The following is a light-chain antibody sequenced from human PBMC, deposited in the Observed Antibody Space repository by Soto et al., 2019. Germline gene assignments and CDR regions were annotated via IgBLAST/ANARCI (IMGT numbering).Light chain of an antibody. CDR3: AAWDDSLSGYV. Sequence: VLTQPPSASGTPGQRVTISCSGSSSNIGSHYVYWYQQLPGTAPKLLIYSNNQRPSGVPDRFSGSKSGTSASLDISGLRSDDEADYYCAAWDDSLSGYVFGTGTKLTVL. V-gene: IGLV1-47*02. J-gene: IGLJ1*01. CDR2: SNN. CDR1: SSNIGSHY.